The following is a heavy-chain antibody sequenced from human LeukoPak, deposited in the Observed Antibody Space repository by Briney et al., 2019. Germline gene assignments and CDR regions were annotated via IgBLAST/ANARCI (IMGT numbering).Heavy chain of an antibody. D-gene: IGHD2-15*01. CDR1: GYTFTGYY. CDR2: INPNSGGT. V-gene: IGHV1-2*02. Sequence: ASVKVSCKASGYTFTGYYMHWVRQAPGQGLEWMGWINPNSGGTNYAQKFQGRVTMTRDTSISTAYMELSRLRSDDTAVYYCARGYCGGGSCYSSSGYFQHWGQGTLVTVSS. J-gene: IGHJ1*01. CDR3: ARGYCGGGSCYSSSGYFQH.